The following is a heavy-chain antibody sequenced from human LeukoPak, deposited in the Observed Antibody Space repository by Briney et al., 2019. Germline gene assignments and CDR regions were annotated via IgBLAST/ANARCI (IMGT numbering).Heavy chain of an antibody. CDR2: IIPIFGTA. D-gene: IGHD3-22*01. CDR1: GYSFTGYY. J-gene: IGHJ5*02. Sequence: PGESLKISCKGSGYSFTGYYMHWVRQAPGQGLEWMGRIIPIFGTANYAQKFQGRVTITTDESTSTAYMELSSLRSEDTAVYYCAGSPRIATNWFDPWGQGTLVTVSS. CDR3: AGSPRIATNWFDP. V-gene: IGHV1-69*05.